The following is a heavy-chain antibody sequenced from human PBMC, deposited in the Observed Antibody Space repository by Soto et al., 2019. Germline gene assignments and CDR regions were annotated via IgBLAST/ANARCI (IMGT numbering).Heavy chain of an antibody. V-gene: IGHV1-18*01. D-gene: IGHD2-15*01. Sequence: ASVAVSSTASGDTFTSFGIISVRQAPGPGLEWMGWISAYNGNTNYAQKLQGRVTMTTDTSTSTAYMELRSLRSDDTAVYYCARYQCSGGSCPALRLDPWGQGTLVTVSS. CDR1: GDTFTSFG. J-gene: IGHJ5*02. CDR2: ISAYNGNT. CDR3: ARYQCSGGSCPALRLDP.